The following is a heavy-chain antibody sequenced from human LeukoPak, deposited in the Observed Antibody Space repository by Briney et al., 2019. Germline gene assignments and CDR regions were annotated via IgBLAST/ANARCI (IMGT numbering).Heavy chain of an antibody. CDR3: ARSPRYCSSTSCYYYYYMDV. Sequence: EASVKVSCKASGYTFTSYYMHWVRQAPGQGLEWMGWINPNSGGTNYAQKFQGRVTMTRDTSISTAYMELSRLRSDDTAVYYCARSPRYCSSTSCYYYYYMDVWGKGTTVTISS. CDR1: GYTFTSYY. J-gene: IGHJ6*03. V-gene: IGHV1-2*02. D-gene: IGHD2-2*01. CDR2: INPNSGGT.